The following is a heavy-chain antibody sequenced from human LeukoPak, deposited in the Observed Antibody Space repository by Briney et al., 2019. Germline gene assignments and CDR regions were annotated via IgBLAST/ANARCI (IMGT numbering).Heavy chain of an antibody. V-gene: IGHV3-30*02. CDR2: IRYDGSNK. D-gene: IGHD6-19*01. CDR1: GFTFSSYG. Sequence: GGSLRLSCAASGFTFSSYGMHWVRQAPGKGLEWVAFIRYDGSNKYYADSVKGRFTISRDNSKNTLYLQMNSLRAEDTAVYYCAKGVVAGIMKLYYYYYMDVWGKGTTVTVSS. J-gene: IGHJ6*03. CDR3: AKGVVAGIMKLYYYYYMDV.